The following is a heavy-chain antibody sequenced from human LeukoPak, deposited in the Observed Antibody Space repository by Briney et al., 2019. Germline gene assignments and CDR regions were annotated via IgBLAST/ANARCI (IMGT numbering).Heavy chain of an antibody. D-gene: IGHD2-15*01. J-gene: IGHJ3*01. CDR2: VYYSGST. Sequence: SETLSLTCTVSGGSISSYYWNWIRQPPGKGLEWIGYVYYSGSTDYNPPLKSRVTISVDTSKNQFSLKLNSVTAADTAVYYCARRARYCNGDSCYSTAFDVWGQGTMVTVSS. CDR3: ARRARYCNGDSCYSTAFDV. V-gene: IGHV4-59*08. CDR1: GGSISSYY.